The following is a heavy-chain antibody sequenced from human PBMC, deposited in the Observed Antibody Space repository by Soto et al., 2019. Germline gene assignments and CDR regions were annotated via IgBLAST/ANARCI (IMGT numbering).Heavy chain of an antibody. Sequence: QVQLVESGGGVGQPGRSLRLSCEVSGLTFSRHGMHWVRQIPGKGLEWVAVISSDGNRKYYVDSVKGRFTISRDDSKNTVDLQMNSLTAEDTAVYYCAKDKGERYFDYWGQGTLVTVSS. V-gene: IGHV3-30*18. CDR3: AKDKGERYFDY. CDR2: ISSDGNRK. CDR1: GLTFSRHG. J-gene: IGHJ4*02. D-gene: IGHD1-1*01.